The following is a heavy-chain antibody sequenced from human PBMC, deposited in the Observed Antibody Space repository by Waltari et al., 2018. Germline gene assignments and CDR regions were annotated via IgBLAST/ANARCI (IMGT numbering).Heavy chain of an antibody. D-gene: IGHD6-19*01. J-gene: IGHJ4*02. CDR1: GYTFTSYD. V-gene: IGHV1-8*01. CDR3: ARVHAVAGQALGY. CDR2: MKPNRGNT. Sequence: QVQLVQSGAEVKKPGASVKVSCKASGYTFTSYDINWVRQATGQGLEWMGWMKPNRGNTGYAQKFQGRVHMTRNTSISTAYMELSSLRSEDTAVYYCARVHAVAGQALGYWGQGTLVTVSS.